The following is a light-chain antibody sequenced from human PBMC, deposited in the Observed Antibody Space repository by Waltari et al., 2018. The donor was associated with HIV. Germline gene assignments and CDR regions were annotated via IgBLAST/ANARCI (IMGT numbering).Light chain of an antibody. Sequence: DLQMTQSPPTLSSSVGARVTITCRARQDIKKGLAWYQKKPGKAPKPLFCQASLLEKGVSPIFSGDGSGTEFTRTITNLHPDDVATYFCQQYNSDPVIFGGGTKVQ. CDR2: QAS. CDR1: QDIKKG. CDR3: QQYNSDPVI. J-gene: IGKJ4*01. V-gene: IGKV1-5*03.